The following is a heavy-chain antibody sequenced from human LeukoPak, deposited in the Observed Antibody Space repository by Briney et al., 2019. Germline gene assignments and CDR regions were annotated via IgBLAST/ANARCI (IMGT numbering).Heavy chain of an antibody. D-gene: IGHD6-19*01. J-gene: IGHJ4*02. CDR3: ARVGEDSSGWPYYFDY. V-gene: IGHV4-59*01. Sequence: SETLSLTCTVSGGSISSYYWSWIRQPPVKGLEWIGYIYYSGSTNYNPSLKSRVTISVDTSKNQFSLKLSSVTAADTAVYYCARVGEDSSGWPYYFDYWGQGTLVTVSS. CDR1: GGSISSYY. CDR2: IYYSGST.